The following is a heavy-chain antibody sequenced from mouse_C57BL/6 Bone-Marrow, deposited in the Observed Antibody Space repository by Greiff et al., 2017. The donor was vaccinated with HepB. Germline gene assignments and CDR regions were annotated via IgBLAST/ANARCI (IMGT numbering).Heavy chain of an antibody. Sequence: VQLQQSGPELVKPGASVKISCKASGYSFTGYYMHWVKQSSEKSLEWIGEINPSTGGTSYNQKFKGKATLTVDKSSSTAYMQLKSLTSEDSAVYYCAGGGYYGSRFYFDYWGQGTTLTVSS. CDR3: AGGGYYGSRFYFDY. CDR2: INPSTGGT. CDR1: GYSFTGYY. J-gene: IGHJ2*01. D-gene: IGHD1-1*01. V-gene: IGHV1-43*01.